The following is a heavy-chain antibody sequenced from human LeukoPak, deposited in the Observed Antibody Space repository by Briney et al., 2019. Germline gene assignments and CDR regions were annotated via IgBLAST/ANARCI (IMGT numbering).Heavy chain of an antibody. D-gene: IGHD3-3*01. CDR3: ARRYDFWSGDDY. CDR1: GFTFSSYW. V-gene: IGHV3-74*01. J-gene: IGHJ4*02. Sequence: GGSLRLSCASSGFTFSSYWMHWVRQAPGKGLVWVSRINTDGSSTSYADSVKGRFTISRDNAKNTLYLQMNSLRAEDTAVYYCARRYDFWSGDDYWGQGTLVTVSS. CDR2: INTDGSST.